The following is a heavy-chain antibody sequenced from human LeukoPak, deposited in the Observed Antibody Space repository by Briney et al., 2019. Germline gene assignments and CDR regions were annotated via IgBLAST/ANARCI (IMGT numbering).Heavy chain of an antibody. D-gene: IGHD2/OR15-2a*01. CDR2: IPSRRTSI. CDR1: VFSFSTYT. J-gene: IGHJ4*02. CDR3: ARVSGYYRDY. V-gene: IGHV3-21*04. Sequence: GGSLRLSRAASVFSFSTYTMNWVRQARGKGVEGVSSIPSRRTSIFYAHTVKGRFTIPRQDAQHSLSLPMNSLRAKHAALDYCARVSGYYRDYWGQGTLVTVSS.